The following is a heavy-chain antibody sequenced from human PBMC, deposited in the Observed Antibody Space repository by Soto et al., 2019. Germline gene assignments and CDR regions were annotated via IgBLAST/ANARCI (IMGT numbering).Heavy chain of an antibody. Sequence: QVQLQESGPALVKPSEAPSTNCTVSSSPIRGYYWSWIRQSPGKGLEWIGYIYYRGSTNSNRSLKSRVTISVDTSEYQFSLELSSVTAADTALYYCASGSSGWPPRLDYGGQGTLVSVSA. CDR1: SSPIRGYY. CDR3: ASGSSGWPPRLDY. V-gene: IGHV4-59*01. J-gene: IGHJ4*02. D-gene: IGHD6-19*01. CDR2: IYYRGST.